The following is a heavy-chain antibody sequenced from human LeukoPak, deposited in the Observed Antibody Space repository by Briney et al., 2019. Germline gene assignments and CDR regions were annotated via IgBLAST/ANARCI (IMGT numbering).Heavy chain of an antibody. CDR1: GFTFNTYS. D-gene: IGHD3-22*01. J-gene: IGHJ4*02. CDR2: ISSSSSYI. CDR3: ARGTSSGYFQLYFDY. V-gene: IGHV3-21*01. Sequence: GGSLRLSCAASGFTFNTYSMNWVRQAPGKGLEWVSSISSSSSYIYYADSVEGRFTISRDNAKSSLYLQMNSLRAEDTAVYYCARGTSSGYFQLYFDYWGQGTLVTVSS.